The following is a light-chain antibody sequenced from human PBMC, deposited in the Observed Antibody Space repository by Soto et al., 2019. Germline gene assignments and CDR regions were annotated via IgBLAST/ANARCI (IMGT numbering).Light chain of an antibody. V-gene: IGKV1-5*01. CDR2: EAS. CDR3: QQYNYWPRT. J-gene: IGKJ1*01. CDR1: QSVGSW. Sequence: DIQMTQSPSTLSASVGDRVTITCRASQSVGSWVAWYQQKSGKAPKLLIYEASSLQSGVPARFSGSGSGTEFTLTISSLQSEDFAIYYCQQYNYWPRTFGQGTKVDIK.